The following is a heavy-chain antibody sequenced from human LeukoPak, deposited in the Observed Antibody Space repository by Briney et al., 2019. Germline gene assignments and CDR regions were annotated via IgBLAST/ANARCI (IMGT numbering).Heavy chain of an antibody. V-gene: IGHV1-46*01. CDR2: INPTGGSA. D-gene: IGHD6-13*01. CDR1: GDTFTGYY. J-gene: IGHJ5*02. Sequence: GASVKVSCKASGDTFTGYYIHWVRQAPGQGLEWMGIINPTGGSASYAQKFQGRVSMTSDTSTSTLYLELSSLRSEDTAVYYCARDRSGSRWRWFDPWGQGTLVTVSS. CDR3: ARDRSGSRWRWFDP.